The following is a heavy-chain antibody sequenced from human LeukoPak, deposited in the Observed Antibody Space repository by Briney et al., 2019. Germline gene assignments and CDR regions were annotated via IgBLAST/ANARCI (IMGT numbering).Heavy chain of an antibody. Sequence: PGGSLRLSCAASGFTFDDYGMSWVRQAPGKGLEWVATIKHDGSEDYYVDSVKGRFTISRDNAKSSMWLQMSSLRAEDTVVYYCGRDQTPFYWGQGSLVTVSS. CDR2: IKHDGSED. J-gene: IGHJ4*02. D-gene: IGHD2-15*01. CDR3: GRDQTPFY. V-gene: IGHV3-7*01. CDR1: GFTFDDYG.